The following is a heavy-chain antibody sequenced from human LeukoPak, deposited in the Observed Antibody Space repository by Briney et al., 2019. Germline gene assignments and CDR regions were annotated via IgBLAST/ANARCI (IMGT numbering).Heavy chain of an antibody. CDR2: ISSSGSTI. D-gene: IGHD6-19*01. Sequence: PGGSLRLSCAASGFTFSSYEMNWVRQAPGKGLEWVSYISSSGSTIYYADSVKGRFTISRDNAKNSLYLQMNSLRAEDMALYYCAKGLYSSGWYYFDYWGQGTLVTVSS. J-gene: IGHJ4*02. CDR3: AKGLYSSGWYYFDY. V-gene: IGHV3-48*03. CDR1: GFTFSSYE.